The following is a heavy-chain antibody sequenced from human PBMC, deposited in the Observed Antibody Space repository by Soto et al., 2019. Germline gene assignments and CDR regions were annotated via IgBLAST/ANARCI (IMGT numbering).Heavy chain of an antibody. Sequence: SVKVSCKASGGTFSSYAISCVRQAPGQGLEWMGGIIPIFGTANYAQKFQGRVTITADESTSTAYMELSSLRSEDTAVYYCARPGAGVGYCSSTSCYAGWVYWGQGTLVTVSS. V-gene: IGHV1-69*13. CDR3: ARPGAGVGYCSSTSCYAGWVY. D-gene: IGHD2-2*01. CDR1: GGTFSSYA. CDR2: IIPIFGTA. J-gene: IGHJ4*02.